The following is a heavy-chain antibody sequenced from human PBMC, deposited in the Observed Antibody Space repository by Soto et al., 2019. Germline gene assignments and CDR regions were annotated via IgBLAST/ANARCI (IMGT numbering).Heavy chain of an antibody. D-gene: IGHD1-1*01. CDR3: ASGHDAYKVRS. Sequence: QVQLQESGPGLVKPSQTLSLTCTVSGGSISSGGTGSYWTWIRQLPGKGLEWIGYIYYTGNTYYNPSLKSRPTISIYTSVTPFSLTLTSVTAADTAVYFCASGHDAYKVRSWGQGTLVTLSS. CDR2: IYYTGNT. J-gene: IGHJ5*02. CDR1: GGSISSGGTGSY. V-gene: IGHV4-31*03.